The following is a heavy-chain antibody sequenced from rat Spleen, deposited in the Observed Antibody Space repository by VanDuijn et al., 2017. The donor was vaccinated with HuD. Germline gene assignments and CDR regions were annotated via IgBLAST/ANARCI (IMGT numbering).Heavy chain of an antibody. Sequence: QVQLKESGPGLVQPSQTLSLTCTVSGFSLPSYGVSWVRQPPGKGLEWIGAVWSGGSTDYNSPLKSRLRISRDTSKSQVLLKMNSLQTEDTAIYFCNREGYNNWGAFAYWGQGTLVTVSS. J-gene: IGHJ3*01. CDR1: GFSLPSYG. D-gene: IGHD1-10*01. CDR3: NREGYNNWGAFAY. V-gene: IGHV2-15*01. CDR2: VWSGGST.